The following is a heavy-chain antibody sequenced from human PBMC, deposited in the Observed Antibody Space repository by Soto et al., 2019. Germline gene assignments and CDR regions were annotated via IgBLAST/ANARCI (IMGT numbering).Heavy chain of an antibody. CDR2: IYTSGST. V-gene: IGHV4-4*07. J-gene: IGHJ6*02. D-gene: IGHD6-13*01. CDR3: ARVLDSSSWTSCMDV. Sequence: SEALSLTCTASCGSISSYYWSWIRQPAGKGLEWIGRIYTSGSTNYNPSLKSRVTMSVDTSKNQFSLKLSSVTAADTAVYYCARVLDSSSWTSCMDVWGQGTTVTVSS. CDR1: CGSISSYY.